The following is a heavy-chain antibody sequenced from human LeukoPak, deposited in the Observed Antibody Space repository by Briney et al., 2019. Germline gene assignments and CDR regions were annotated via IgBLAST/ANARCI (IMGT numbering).Heavy chain of an antibody. CDR1: GFTFSSYS. V-gene: IGHV3-21*01. Sequence: GGSLRLSCAASGFTFSSYSMNWVRQAPGKGLEWVSSISSSSSYIYYADSVKGRFTISRDNAKSSLYLQMNSLRAEDTAVYYCARFSAPHNNIAAAAQQGYNWFDPWGQGTLVTVSS. D-gene: IGHD6-13*01. J-gene: IGHJ5*02. CDR2: ISSSSSYI. CDR3: ARFSAPHNNIAAAAQQGYNWFDP.